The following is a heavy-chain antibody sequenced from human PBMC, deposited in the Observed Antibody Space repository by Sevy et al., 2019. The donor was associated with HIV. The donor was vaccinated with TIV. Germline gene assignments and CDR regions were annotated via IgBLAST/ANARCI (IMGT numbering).Heavy chain of an antibody. CDR1: GFTCSRYS. V-gene: IGHV3-48*02. Sequence: GGSLRLSCVASGFTCSRYSMNWVRQAPGKGLEWVSNIGSTGPTIYYADSVKGRFTISRDNAKNSLYLQMNSLREEVTAVYYCARPGSGWSEFASWGQGTLVTVSS. J-gene: IGHJ1*01. CDR3: ARPGSGWSEFAS. CDR2: IGSTGPTI. D-gene: IGHD6-19*01.